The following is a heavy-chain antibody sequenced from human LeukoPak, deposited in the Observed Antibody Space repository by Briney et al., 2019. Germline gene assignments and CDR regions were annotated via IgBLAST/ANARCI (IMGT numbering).Heavy chain of an antibody. V-gene: IGHV3-23*01. J-gene: IGHJ5*02. D-gene: IGHD2-15*01. CDR1: GFTFSNFA. Sequence: GGSLRLSCVASGFTFSNFAMNWVRQAPGKRLEWVSSIIGRGVDTYNADSVQGRFTISRDNSKNTLYLQMNSLRVEDTAVYYCAKAPLSGCSGARCYYLDTWGQGALITVSS. CDR2: IIGRGVDT. CDR3: AKAPLSGCSGARCYYLDT.